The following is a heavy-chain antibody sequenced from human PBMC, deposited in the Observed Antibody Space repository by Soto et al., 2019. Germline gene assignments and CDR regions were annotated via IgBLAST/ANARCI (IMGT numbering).Heavy chain of an antibody. Sequence: QVPLVQSGAEVKKPGASVKVSCKASGYSFTSYAIHWVRQAPGQRLEWMGWINTGNGNTKYSQKFQGRVTITRDTSATTAYMELSSLTFEDMAVYYCATGSRRDYWGQGTLVTVSS. D-gene: IGHD1-26*01. CDR2: INTGNGNT. V-gene: IGHV1-3*04. J-gene: IGHJ4*02. CDR1: GYSFTSYA. CDR3: ATGSRRDY.